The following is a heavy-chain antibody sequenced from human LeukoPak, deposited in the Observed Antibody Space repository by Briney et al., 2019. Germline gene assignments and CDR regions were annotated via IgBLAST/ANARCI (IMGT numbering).Heavy chain of an antibody. CDR3: AKHLGSHSFLFYYMDV. CDR2: LSGSGTAT. D-gene: IGHD2-21*01. J-gene: IGHJ6*03. Sequence: PGGSLRLSSEASQFTFSRFAMSWIRQAPGTGLEWVSTLSGSGTATYYADSVKGRFTTSRDNSKDTLYLQMDNLRADDTAVYYCAKHLGSHSFLFYYMDVWGTGTSVIVSS. V-gene: IGHV3-23*01. CDR1: QFTFSRFA.